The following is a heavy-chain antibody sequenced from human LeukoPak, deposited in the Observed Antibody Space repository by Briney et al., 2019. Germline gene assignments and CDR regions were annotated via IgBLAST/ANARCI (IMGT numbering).Heavy chain of an antibody. CDR2: ISYDGSSK. V-gene: IGHV3-30*04. Sequence: GGSLRLSCAASGFTFSSYAMHWVRQAPGKGLEWVAVISYDGSSKYYADSVKGRFTISRDNSKNTLYLQMNSLRAEDTAVYYCARENVPTYYYGSGSYYLFDYWGQGTLVTVSS. J-gene: IGHJ4*02. D-gene: IGHD3-10*01. CDR1: GFTFSSYA. CDR3: ARENVPTYYYGSGSYYLFDY.